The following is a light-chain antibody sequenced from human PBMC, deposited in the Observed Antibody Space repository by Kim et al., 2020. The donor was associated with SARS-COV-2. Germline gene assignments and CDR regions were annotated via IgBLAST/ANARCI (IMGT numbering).Light chain of an antibody. Sequence: ASIGDRITITCQASQSIGSKLNWYQQKPGKAPKILIYFASNLESGVPSRFSGSGSGRDFTLTIGSLQPEDYATYYCQQSVKIPYSFGQGTKVDIK. J-gene: IGKJ2*03. CDR3: QQSVKIPYS. CDR1: QSIGSK. CDR2: FAS. V-gene: IGKV1-39*01.